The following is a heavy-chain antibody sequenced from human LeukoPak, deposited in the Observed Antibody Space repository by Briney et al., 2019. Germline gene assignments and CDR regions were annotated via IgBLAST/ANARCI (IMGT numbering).Heavy chain of an antibody. J-gene: IGHJ6*03. D-gene: IGHD6-19*01. CDR3: ARSGSGWPDYYYYYMDV. V-gene: IGHV3-43*01. CDR2: ISWDGGST. CDR1: GFTFDDYT. Sequence: PGGSLTLSCSASGFTFDDYTMHWVRQAPGKGLEWVSLISWDGGSTYYADSVKGRFTISRDNSKNSLYLQMNSLRTEDTALYYCARSGSGWPDYYYYYMDVWGKGTTVTVSS.